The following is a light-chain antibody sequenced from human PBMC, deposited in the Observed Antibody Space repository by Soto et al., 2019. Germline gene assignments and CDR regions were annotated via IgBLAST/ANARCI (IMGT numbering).Light chain of an antibody. J-gene: IGKJ1*01. CDR3: QQRSNWRT. CDR1: QSVSSSY. Sequence: EIVLTQSPVTLSLSPGERATLSWRARQSVSSSYLAWYQQKPGQAPRLLIYAASSRATGIPDRFSGSGSATDFTLTISSLAPEDFAVYYCQQRSNWRTFGQGTKVDIK. CDR2: AAS. V-gene: IGKV3D-20*02.